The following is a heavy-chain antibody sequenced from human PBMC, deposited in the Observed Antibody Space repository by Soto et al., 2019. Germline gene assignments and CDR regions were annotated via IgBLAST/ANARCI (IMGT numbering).Heavy chain of an antibody. Sequence: ESGGGVVQPGRSLRLSCAASGFTFNIYALHWVRQAPGKGLEWVAVISFDGTKKYYRDSVKGRFTISRDNLKNTLYLQMNNLRVEDAALYFCAREDDYGYRYINYGLDVWGQGTTVTVSS. CDR3: AREDDYGYRYINYGLDV. D-gene: IGHD4-17*01. V-gene: IGHV3-30-3*01. J-gene: IGHJ6*02. CDR2: ISFDGTKK. CDR1: GFTFNIYA.